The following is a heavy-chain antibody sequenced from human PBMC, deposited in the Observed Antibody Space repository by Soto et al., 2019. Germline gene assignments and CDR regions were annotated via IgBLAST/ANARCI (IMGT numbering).Heavy chain of an antibody. CDR3: ARVQCTGGSCFSSYYYYYGIDV. CDR2: ISGSGGST. D-gene: IGHD2-15*01. CDR1: GFTFTSYA. V-gene: IGHV3-23*01. Sequence: EVQLLESGGGLVQPGGSLRLYCAASGFTFTSYAMIWVRQAPGKGLEWVSAISGSGGSTYYADSVKGRFTISRDNSKNTVYLQMNSLRAEDTAVYYCARVQCTGGSCFSSYYYYYGIDVLGQGTTVTVSS. J-gene: IGHJ6*02.